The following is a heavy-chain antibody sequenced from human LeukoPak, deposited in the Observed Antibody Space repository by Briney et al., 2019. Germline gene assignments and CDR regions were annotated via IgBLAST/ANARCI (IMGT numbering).Heavy chain of an antibody. Sequence: ASVKVSCKASGGTFSSYAISWVRQAPGQGLEWMGRIIPILGIANYAQKFQGRVTITADKSTSTAYMELSSLRSEDTAVYYCALRSGYPEVYYYYGMDVWGQGTTVTVSS. CDR3: ALRSGYPEVYYYYGMDV. D-gene: IGHD3-3*01. CDR1: GGTFSSYA. J-gene: IGHJ6*02. V-gene: IGHV1-69*04. CDR2: IIPILGIA.